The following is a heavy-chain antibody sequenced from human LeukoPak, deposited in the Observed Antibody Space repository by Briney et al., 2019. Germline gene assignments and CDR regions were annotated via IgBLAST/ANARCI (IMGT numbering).Heavy chain of an antibody. CDR1: GFTFSTYD. J-gene: IGHJ6*02. Sequence: GGSLRLSCAASGFTFSTYDMHWVRQAAGKGLEWVSTIGADAETYYPGSVRGRFTITRDNAKNTLHLHMNSLRAGDTAVYFCARGNWAYYASGIYGVDVWGQGTTVTVSS. D-gene: IGHD3-10*01. CDR2: IGADAET. V-gene: IGHV3-13*01. CDR3: ARGNWAYYASGIYGVDV.